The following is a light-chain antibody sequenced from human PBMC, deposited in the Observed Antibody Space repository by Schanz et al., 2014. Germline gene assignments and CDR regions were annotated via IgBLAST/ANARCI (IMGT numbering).Light chain of an antibody. Sequence: EIVMTQSPATLSVSPGERATLSCRASQSVSSSYLAWYQQKPGQAPRLLIYDASTRASGVPTRFSGRGSGSLFTLTISSLPSVSFSVSYCQQYNMWPPLTFGGGTKVELK. CDR1: QSVSSSY. CDR2: DAS. CDR3: QQYNMWPPLT. J-gene: IGKJ4*01. V-gene: IGKV3-15*01.